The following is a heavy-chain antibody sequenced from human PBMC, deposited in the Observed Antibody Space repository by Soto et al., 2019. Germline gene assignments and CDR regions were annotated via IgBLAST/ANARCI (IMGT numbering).Heavy chain of an antibody. CDR2: IFYTGST. D-gene: IGHD3-3*01. Sequence: HLQLQESGPGLVKPSETLSLTCTVSGNSISDRNYYWGWIRQPPGKGLEWIGSIFYTGSTSYSPSLRGRVTISVDTSKNQCSLKVTSVTAADTAIYFCATMTGFLVPTLEADYWGQGALVTVSS. V-gene: IGHV4-39*01. CDR3: ATMTGFLVPTLEADY. J-gene: IGHJ4*02. CDR1: GNSISDRNYY.